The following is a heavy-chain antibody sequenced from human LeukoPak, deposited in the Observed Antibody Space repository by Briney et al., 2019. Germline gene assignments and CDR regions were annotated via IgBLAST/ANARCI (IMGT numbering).Heavy chain of an antibody. CDR2: LYSSGST. CDR1: GGSISSYY. CDR3: ATTIAAAGTGNWFDP. V-gene: IGHV4-59*08. D-gene: IGHD6-13*01. Sequence: TSETLSLTCTVSGGSISSYYWSWVRQPPGKGLEWIGYLYSSGSTNYNPSLKSRVTISVDTSKNQFSLKLSSVTAADTAMYYCATTIAAAGTGNWFDPWGQGTLVTVSS. J-gene: IGHJ5*02.